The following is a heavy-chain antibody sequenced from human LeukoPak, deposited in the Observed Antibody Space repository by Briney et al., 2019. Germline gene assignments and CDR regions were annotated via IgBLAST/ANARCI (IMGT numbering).Heavy chain of an antibody. J-gene: IGHJ3*02. CDR3: AKDRLYGNTINDDAFDI. CDR1: GFTFSRYG. CDR2: XXYDXRKE. D-gene: IGHD5-24*01. Sequence: GRSLRLSCAASGFTFSRYGMXXVXXXXXXXXXXXXVXXYDXRKEYYADSVRXRXTXSRDNSKSTLYMQMNSLRAEDTGVYYCAKDRLYGNTINDDAFDIWGQGTMVTVFS. V-gene: IGHV3-33*06.